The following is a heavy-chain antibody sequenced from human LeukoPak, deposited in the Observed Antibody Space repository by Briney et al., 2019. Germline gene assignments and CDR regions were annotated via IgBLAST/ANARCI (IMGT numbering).Heavy chain of an antibody. CDR2: IRRSGGRG. V-gene: IGHV3-23*01. Sequence: GGSLRLSCAAAGFTFSTSAIGSVRQAPGKGLGWISAIRRSGGRGYYADSVKGRFTISRDVYKNTLYLQMNSLRAEDTAVYYCAKELRPNDYWGQGTLVTVSS. CDR3: AKELRPNDY. CDR1: GFTFSTSA. J-gene: IGHJ4*02. D-gene: IGHD2-21*01.